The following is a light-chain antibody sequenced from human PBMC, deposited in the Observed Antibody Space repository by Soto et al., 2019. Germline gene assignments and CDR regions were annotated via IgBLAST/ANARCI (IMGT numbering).Light chain of an antibody. CDR1: QGINNY. J-gene: IGKJ3*01. CDR2: ATS. Sequence: DIQMTQSPSSLSASVGDRVNITCRASQGINNYLAWFQKKPGTAPKSLIYATSSLQRGVPSKFIDSGSGTDFNLTINDLQPEDSATYYCQQYTRYPLTFGPETKVDI. V-gene: IGKV1-16*02. CDR3: QQYTRYPLT.